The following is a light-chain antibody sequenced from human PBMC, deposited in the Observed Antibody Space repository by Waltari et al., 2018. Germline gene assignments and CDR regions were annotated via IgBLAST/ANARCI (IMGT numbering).Light chain of an antibody. CDR2: DVT. CDR3: SSYTSSSTVV. CDR1: SSDIGVYNF. J-gene: IGLJ2*01. Sequence: QSALTQPASVTGSPGQSVTISCTGTSSDIGVYNFVYWYQQHPGKAPKLMIYDVTNRPSGVSDRFSASKSGNTASLTISGLQAEDEGDYYCSSYTSSSTVVFGGGTKLTVL. V-gene: IGLV2-14*03.